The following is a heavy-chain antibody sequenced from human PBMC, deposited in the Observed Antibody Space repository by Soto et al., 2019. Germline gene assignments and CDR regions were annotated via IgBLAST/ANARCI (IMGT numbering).Heavy chain of an antibody. CDR1: GGSISSYY. CDR3: ARVHPEYDFWSGYLGYFDY. J-gene: IGHJ4*02. D-gene: IGHD3-3*01. Sequence: SATLSLTCTVSGGSISSYYWSWIRQPPGKGLEWIGYIYYSGSTNYNPSLKSRVTISVDTSKNQFSLKLSSVTAADTAVYYCARVHPEYDFWSGYLGYFDYWGQGTLVTVSS. CDR2: IYYSGST. V-gene: IGHV4-59*08.